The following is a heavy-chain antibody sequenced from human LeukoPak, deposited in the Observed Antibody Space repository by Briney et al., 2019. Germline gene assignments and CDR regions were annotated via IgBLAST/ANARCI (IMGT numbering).Heavy chain of an antibody. J-gene: IGHJ6*02. V-gene: IGHV5-10-1*01. Sequence: GDSLKISCKCSGYSFTSYWISWVRQMPGKGLEWMGRINPSDSYTNYSPSFQGHVTISADKSISTAYLQWSSLKASDTAMYYCARTDYYGSGSPRDGMDVWGQGTTVTVSS. CDR3: ARTDYYGSGSPRDGMDV. CDR2: INPSDSYT. CDR1: GYSFTSYW. D-gene: IGHD3-10*01.